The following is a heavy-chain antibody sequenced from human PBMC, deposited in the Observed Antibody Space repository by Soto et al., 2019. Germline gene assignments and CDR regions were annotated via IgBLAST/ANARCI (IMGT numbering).Heavy chain of an antibody. CDR1: GGSISSYY. D-gene: IGHD3-22*01. V-gene: IGHV4-59*01. J-gene: IGHJ4*02. Sequence: SETLSLTCSVSGGSISSYYWSWIRQPPGKGLEWIAYIYYSGTSYNPSLKSRVSISLDTPKNQFSLKLSSVTAADTAVYYCASSRYYATDFDYWGQGTLVTVSS. CDR3: ASSRYYATDFDY. CDR2: IYYSGT.